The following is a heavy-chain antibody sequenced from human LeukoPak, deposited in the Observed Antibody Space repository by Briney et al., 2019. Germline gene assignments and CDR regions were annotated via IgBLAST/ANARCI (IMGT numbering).Heavy chain of an antibody. Sequence: SETLSLTCTVSGGSISSHYWSWIRQPPGKGLEWIGYIYYSGSTNYNPSLKSRVTISVDTSKNQFSLKLSSVTAADTAVYYCARLKGHSGYYYFDYWGQGTLVTVSP. CDR1: GGSISSHY. CDR2: IYYSGST. V-gene: IGHV4-59*11. J-gene: IGHJ4*02. D-gene: IGHD5-12*01. CDR3: ARLKGHSGYYYFDY.